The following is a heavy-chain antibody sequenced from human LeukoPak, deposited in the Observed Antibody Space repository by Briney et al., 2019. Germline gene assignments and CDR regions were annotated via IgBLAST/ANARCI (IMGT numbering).Heavy chain of an antibody. CDR1: GFTFTSYA. V-gene: IGHV3-23*01. D-gene: IGHD4-17*01. CDR3: ANTVTSKPFDY. J-gene: IGHJ4*02. CDR2: ISGSGGST. Sequence: GGSLRLSCAASGFTFTSYAMSWVRQAPGKGLEWVSGISGSGGSTYYADSAKGRFTISRDNSKNTLYLQMNSLRAEDTAVYYCANTVTSKPFDYWGQGTLLTVSS.